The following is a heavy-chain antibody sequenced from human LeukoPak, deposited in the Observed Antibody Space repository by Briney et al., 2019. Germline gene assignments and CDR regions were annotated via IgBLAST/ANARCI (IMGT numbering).Heavy chain of an antibody. CDR2: IYYSGSA. V-gene: IGHV4-39*01. J-gene: IGHJ5*02. D-gene: IGHD2-15*01. CDR3: ARQGRRNIVVVVAAGFDP. CDR1: GGTISSSDW. Sequence: SETLSLTCAVSGGTISSSDWWSWVRQPPGKGLEWIGSIYYSGSAYYNPSLKSRVTISVDTSKNQFSLKLSSVTAADTAVYYCARQGRRNIVVVVAAGFDPWGQGTLVTVSS.